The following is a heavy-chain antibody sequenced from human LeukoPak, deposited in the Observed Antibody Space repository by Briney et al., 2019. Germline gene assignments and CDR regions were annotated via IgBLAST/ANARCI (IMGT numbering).Heavy chain of an antibody. V-gene: IGHV4-4*02. CDR2: IFHSGST. CDR1: GGSIGASINSPNW. J-gene: IGHJ4*02. D-gene: IGHD7-27*01. Sequence: PSETLSLTCAVSGGSIGASINSPNWWSWVRQPPGKGLEWIGEIFHSGSTNYNPSLKSRVTMSVDKSKNQFSLNLTSVTAADTAEYYCARAVRGDEEDYWGQGTLVTVSS. CDR3: ARAVRGDEEDY.